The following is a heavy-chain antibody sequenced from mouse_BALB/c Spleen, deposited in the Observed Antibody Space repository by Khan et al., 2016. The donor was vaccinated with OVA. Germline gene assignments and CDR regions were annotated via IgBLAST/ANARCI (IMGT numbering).Heavy chain of an antibody. CDR3: VRHGGFGPYYAMDN. CDR1: GFAFSSYD. Sequence: EVELVESGGGLVKPGGSLKLSCAASGFAFSSYDMSWVRQTPEKRLEWVATISSGGSYTKYSDSVKGRFIISRDKARKTLYLQMSSLRSEDTALYYCVRHGGFGPYYAMDNWGQGTSVTVSS. V-gene: IGHV5-9*02. CDR2: ISSGGSYT. J-gene: IGHJ4*01.